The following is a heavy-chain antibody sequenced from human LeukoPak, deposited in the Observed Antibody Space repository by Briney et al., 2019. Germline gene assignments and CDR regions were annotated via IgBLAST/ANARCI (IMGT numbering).Heavy chain of an antibody. D-gene: IGHD2-21*02. J-gene: IGHJ5*01. Sequence: GESLKISGKGSGHSFTSYWIGWVRQMPGKGLEWMGIIYPGDSDIRYSPSFQGQVTISADKSITTAYLQWSSLKASDTAMYYCVRHTDYWFDSWGQGTLVTVSS. V-gene: IGHV5-51*01. CDR1: GHSFTSYW. CDR2: IYPGDSDI. CDR3: VRHTDYWFDS.